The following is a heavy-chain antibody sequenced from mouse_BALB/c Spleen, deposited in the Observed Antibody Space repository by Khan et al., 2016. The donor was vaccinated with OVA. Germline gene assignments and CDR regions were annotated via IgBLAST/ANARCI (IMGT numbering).Heavy chain of an antibody. D-gene: IGHD4-1*01. J-gene: IGHJ3*01. CDR2: ISSGGDYT. Sequence: EVELVESGGDLVKPGGSLKLSCAASGFSFSSYSMSWVRQTPDKRLEWVATISSGGDYTYYPDIMKGRFTISRNNAKNTLYLQMSSRKYEDTAMLYCGSRLTGSFTYWGQGTLVTVSA. V-gene: IGHV5-6*01. CDR1: GFSFSSYS. CDR3: GSRLTGSFTY.